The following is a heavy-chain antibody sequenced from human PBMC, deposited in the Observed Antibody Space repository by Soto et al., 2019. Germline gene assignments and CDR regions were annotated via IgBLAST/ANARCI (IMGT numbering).Heavy chain of an antibody. CDR1: GYTFTSYG. Sequence: GASVKVSCKASGYTFTSYGISWVRQAPGQGLEWMGWISAYNGNTNYAQKLQGRVTMTTDTSTSTAYMELRSLRSDDTAVYYCARDGGYCSSTSCYMGSDVWGQGTTVTVSS. J-gene: IGHJ6*02. CDR2: ISAYNGNT. D-gene: IGHD2-2*02. V-gene: IGHV1-18*04. CDR3: ARDGGYCSSTSCYMGSDV.